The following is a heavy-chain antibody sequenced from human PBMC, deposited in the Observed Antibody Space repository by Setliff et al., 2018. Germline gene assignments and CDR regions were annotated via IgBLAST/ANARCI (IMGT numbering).Heavy chain of an antibody. CDR1: GYTFTSYV. Sequence: GASVKVSCKASGYTFTSYVISWVREAPGQGLEWMGGIIPMFGTNYAQKFQGRVTITADESTSTAYMELSSLGSEDTAVYYCAGGQPLVRKYYYYMDVWGKGTTVTVSS. V-gene: IGHV1-69*13. CDR3: AGGQPLVRKYYYYMDV. J-gene: IGHJ6*03. D-gene: IGHD3-10*01. CDR2: IIPMFGT.